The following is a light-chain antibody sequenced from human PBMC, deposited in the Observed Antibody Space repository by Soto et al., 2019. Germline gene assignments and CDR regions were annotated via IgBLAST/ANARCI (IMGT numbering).Light chain of an antibody. CDR3: QQRSIWPIT. Sequence: EIVLTQSPATLSLSPGERATLSCRASQSVSISLAWYQQKPGQAPRLLIYDASNRATGIPARFSGSGSGTDFTLTISSLAPEDFAVYFCQQRSIWPITFGQGTRLETK. CDR2: DAS. CDR1: QSVSIS. V-gene: IGKV3-11*01. J-gene: IGKJ5*01.